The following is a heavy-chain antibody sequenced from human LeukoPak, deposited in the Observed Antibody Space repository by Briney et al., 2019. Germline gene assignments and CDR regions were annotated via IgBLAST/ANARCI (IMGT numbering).Heavy chain of an antibody. V-gene: IGHV3-48*04. CDR2: VSSSSFTI. J-gene: IGHJ3*02. D-gene: IGHD1-26*01. CDR3: ARGQGGSFAPDAFDI. Sequence: PGGSLRLSCAASGFTFSSYSMNWVRQAPGKGLEWVSYVSSSSFTIYYADSVKGRFTISRDNAKNSLYLQMNSLRAEDTAVYYCARGQGGSFAPDAFDIWGQGTMVTVSS. CDR1: GFTFSSYS.